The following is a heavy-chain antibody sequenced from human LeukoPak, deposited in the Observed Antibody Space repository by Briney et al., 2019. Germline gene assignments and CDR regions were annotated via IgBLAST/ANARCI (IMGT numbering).Heavy chain of an antibody. CDR1: GFTFSNYW. CDR3: ARAPSEIGGYYPEYFRH. Sequence: GGSLRLSCAAAGFTFSNYWMHWVRQAPGKGLVWVSRIKSDGRTNYADSVKGRFTISRDNAKNTVSLQMNSLRAEDTGVYYCARAPSEIGGYYPEYFRHWGQGTLVTVSA. D-gene: IGHD3-22*01. V-gene: IGHV3-74*01. CDR2: IKSDGRT. J-gene: IGHJ1*01.